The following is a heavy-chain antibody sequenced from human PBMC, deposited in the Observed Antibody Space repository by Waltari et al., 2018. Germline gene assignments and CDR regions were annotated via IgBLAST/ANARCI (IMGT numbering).Heavy chain of an antibody. D-gene: IGHD3-10*01. CDR2: IYTSASDT. Sequence: QLVQSGAEVIKAGESLKISCKGSGYNFNTYWVAWVRQMPGKGLEWMGIIYTSASDTRYTPSFQGQVTISADKSINTVYLQWSSLEASDTATYYCARGSRDDWFDPWGQGTLVTVSS. CDR1: GYNFNTYW. CDR3: ARGSRDDWFDP. V-gene: IGHV5-51*03. J-gene: IGHJ5*02.